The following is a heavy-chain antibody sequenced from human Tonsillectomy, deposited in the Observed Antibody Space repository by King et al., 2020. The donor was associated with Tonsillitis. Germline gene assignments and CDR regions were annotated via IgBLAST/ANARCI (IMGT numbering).Heavy chain of an antibody. Sequence: QLVQSGAEVKKPGSSVKVSCKASGGTFSIYAITWVRQAPGQGREWMGGIIPIFGSGNNAQKFQGRVTITADESTSTAYMERSSLISEDTAVYDCARKIYDSSGYYSLSAFDIWGQGTMVAASS. V-gene: IGHV1-69*12. CDR3: ARKIYDSSGYYSLSAFDI. J-gene: IGHJ3*02. CDR2: IIPIFGSG. CDR1: GGTFSIYA. D-gene: IGHD3-22*01.